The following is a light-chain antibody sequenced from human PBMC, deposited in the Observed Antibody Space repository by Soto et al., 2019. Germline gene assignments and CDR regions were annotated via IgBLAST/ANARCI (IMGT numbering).Light chain of an antibody. CDR3: ETWDTSLSAGV. CDR1: SSNIGNNY. V-gene: IGLV1-51*02. J-gene: IGLJ3*02. Sequence: QSVLTQPPSVSAAPGQKVTISCSGSSSNIGNNYVSWYQQFPGTAPKLLIYENNRRPSGIPDRFSGSKSGTSATLGITGLQTGDEADYYCETWDTSLSAGVFGGGTKVTVL. CDR2: ENN.